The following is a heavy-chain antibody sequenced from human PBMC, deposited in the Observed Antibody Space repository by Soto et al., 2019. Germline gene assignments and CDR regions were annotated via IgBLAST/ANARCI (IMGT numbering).Heavy chain of an antibody. CDR2: INPSDRTT. J-gene: IGHJ4*02. V-gene: IGHV1-46*01. CDR1: GYSFTSYY. CDR3: ASVPPLRGAYVDY. Sequence: ASVKVSCKTSGYSFTSYYIHWVRQAPRQGLEWMGIINPSDRTTYYAQKFQGRVTMTSDTSTSTVYMELSSLRSEDTAVYYCASVPPLRGAYVDYRGQGALVTVSS.